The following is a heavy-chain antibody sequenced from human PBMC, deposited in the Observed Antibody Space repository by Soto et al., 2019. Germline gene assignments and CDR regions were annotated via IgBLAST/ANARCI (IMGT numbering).Heavy chain of an antibody. D-gene: IGHD3-22*01. J-gene: IGHJ3*02. CDR1: GFTFSRYW. V-gene: IGHV3-7*01. CDR2: IKQDGTEK. Sequence: LRLSCAASGFTFSRYWMNWVHQAPGKGLEWVANIKQDGTEKNYVDSVKGRFTISRDNARNSLYLQMDSLRAEDTAVYFCARGDTPMITVIDSLDNWGQGTMLTVSS. CDR3: ARGDTPMITVIDSLDN.